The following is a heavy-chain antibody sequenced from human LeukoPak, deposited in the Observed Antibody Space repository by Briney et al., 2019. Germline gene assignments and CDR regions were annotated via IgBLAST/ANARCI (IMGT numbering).Heavy chain of an antibody. CDR1: GGSISSYY. CDR2: VYYSGST. CDR3: ARINGYNWDY. Sequence: SETLSLTCTVSGGSISSYYWSWIRQPPGKGLEWIGYVYYSGSTNYNPSLKSRVTISVDTSKNQFSLKLSSVTAADTAVYYCARINGYNWDYWGQGTLVTVSS. D-gene: IGHD5-24*01. J-gene: IGHJ4*02. V-gene: IGHV4-59*08.